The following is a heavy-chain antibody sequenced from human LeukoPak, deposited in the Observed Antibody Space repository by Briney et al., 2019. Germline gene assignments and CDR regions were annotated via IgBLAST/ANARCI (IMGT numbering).Heavy chain of an antibody. V-gene: IGHV4-61*08. Sequence: RASETLSLTCTVSGDSISSGDYYWSWIRQPPGKGLEWMGYIYYSGSTNYKPSLKSRVTISVDPSKNQFSLKLGSVTAADTAIYYCARGNNSHSNGYFYDYWGQGTLVTVSS. J-gene: IGHJ4*02. CDR2: IYYSGST. CDR1: GDSISSGDYY. CDR3: ARGNNSHSNGYFYDY. D-gene: IGHD3-22*01.